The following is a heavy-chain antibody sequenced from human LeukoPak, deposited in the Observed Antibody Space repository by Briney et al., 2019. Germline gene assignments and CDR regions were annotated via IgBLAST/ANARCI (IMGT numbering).Heavy chain of an antibody. CDR1: GYSFKDYG. CDR3: AKHLTATNTYIFFGLDV. V-gene: IGHV3-9*01. J-gene: IGHJ6*02. D-gene: IGHD2-8*01. Sequence: PGGSLRLSCAATGYSFKDYGMHWFRQPPGKGLEWVSAINWNGGGTDYADSVKGRFTIFRDNAKNSLYLQLSSLRPEDTALYYCAKHLTATNTYIFFGLDVWGQGTSVTVSS. CDR2: INWNGGGT.